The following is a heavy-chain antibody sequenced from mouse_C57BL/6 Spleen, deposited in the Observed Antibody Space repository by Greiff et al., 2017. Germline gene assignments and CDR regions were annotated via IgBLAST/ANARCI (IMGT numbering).Heavy chain of an antibody. CDR1: GYAFSSSW. CDR2: IYPGDGDT. V-gene: IGHV1-82*01. Sequence: QVQLQQSGPELVKPGASVKISCKASGYAFSSSWMNWVKQRPGKGLEWIGRIYPGDGDTNYNGKFKGKATLTADKSSSTAYMQLSSLTSEDSAVYFCARKNWDLYFDYWGQGTTLTVSS. J-gene: IGHJ2*01. CDR3: ARKNWDLYFDY. D-gene: IGHD4-1*01.